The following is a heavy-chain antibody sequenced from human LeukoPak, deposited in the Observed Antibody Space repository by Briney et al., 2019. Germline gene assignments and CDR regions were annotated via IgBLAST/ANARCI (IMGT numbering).Heavy chain of an antibody. CDR2: ISAYNGNT. V-gene: IGHV1-18*01. Sequence: ASVKVSCKASGYTFTSYGISWVRQAPGQGLEWMRWISAYNGNTNYAQKLQGRVTMTTDTSTSTAYMELRSLRSDDTAVYYCARGGSYDFWSGYSPLDYWGQGTLVTVSS. CDR1: GYTFTSYG. J-gene: IGHJ4*02. CDR3: ARGGSYDFWSGYSPLDY. D-gene: IGHD3-3*01.